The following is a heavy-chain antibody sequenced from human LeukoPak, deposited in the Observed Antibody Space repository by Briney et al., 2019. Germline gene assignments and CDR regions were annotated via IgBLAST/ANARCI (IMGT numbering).Heavy chain of an antibody. CDR3: AKDRMYGSGWFDY. J-gene: IGHJ4*02. CDR2: ISSRVDDA. D-gene: IGHD6-19*01. Sequence: GGSLRLSCAASGFTFSSYNMNWVRQAPGKGLEWVTAISSRVDDAYYADSVRGRFTISRDNSKNTLYLQMNSLRVEDTAVYYCAKDRMYGSGWFDYWGQGALVAVSS. V-gene: IGHV3-23*01. CDR1: GFTFSSYN.